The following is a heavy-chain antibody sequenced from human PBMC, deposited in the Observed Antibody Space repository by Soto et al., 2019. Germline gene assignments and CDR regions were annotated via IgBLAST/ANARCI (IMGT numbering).Heavy chain of an antibody. D-gene: IGHD6-19*01. Sequence: ASVKVSCKDSGYTFTSYAIQWVRQAPGQRLEWMGWINAGNGNTKYSQKFQDRVTITRDTSASTAYMELSSLRSGDTAVYYCARDLGGWPDYWGQGTLVTSPQ. CDR2: INAGNGNT. CDR1: GYTFTSYA. V-gene: IGHV1-3*01. CDR3: ARDLGGWPDY. J-gene: IGHJ4*02.